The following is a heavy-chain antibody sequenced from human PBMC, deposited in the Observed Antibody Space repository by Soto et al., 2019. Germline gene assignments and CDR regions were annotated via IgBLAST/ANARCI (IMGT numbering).Heavy chain of an antibody. V-gene: IGHV4-39*01. Sequence: SETLSLTCTVSGGSISSSSYYWGWIRQPPGKGLEWIGSIYYSGSTYYNPSLKSRVTISVDTSKNQFSLKLSSVTAADTAVYYCARLHHYYDSSGYYHDAFDIWGQGTMVTVSS. CDR2: IYYSGST. CDR3: ARLHHYYDSSGYYHDAFDI. D-gene: IGHD3-22*01. J-gene: IGHJ3*02. CDR1: GGSISSSSYY.